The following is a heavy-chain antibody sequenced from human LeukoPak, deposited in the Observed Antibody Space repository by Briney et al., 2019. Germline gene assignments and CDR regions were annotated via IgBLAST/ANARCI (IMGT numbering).Heavy chain of an antibody. CDR1: GYSISSGYY. CDR3: ARFKEDRVTMIVVDYYYYYMDV. CDR2: IYHSGST. D-gene: IGHD3-22*01. Sequence: KASETLSLTCTVSGYSISSGYYWGWIRQPPGEGLEWIGSIYHSGSTYYNLSLKSRVTISVDTSKNQFSLKLSSVTAADTAVYYCARFKEDRVTMIVVDYYYYYMDVWGKGTTVTVSS. J-gene: IGHJ6*03. V-gene: IGHV4-38-2*02.